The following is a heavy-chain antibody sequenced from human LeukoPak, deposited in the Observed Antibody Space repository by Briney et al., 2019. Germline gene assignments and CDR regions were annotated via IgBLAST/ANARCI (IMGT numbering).Heavy chain of an antibody. J-gene: IGHJ4*02. CDR2: IIPIFGTA. D-gene: IGHD3-16*01. CDR1: GGTFSSYA. CDR3: AREVPRGGPLDY. V-gene: IGHV1-69*13. Sequence: SVKVSCKASGGTFSSYAISWVRQAPGQGLEWMGGIIPIFGTANYAQKFQGRVTITADESTSTAYMELSSLRSEDTAVYYCAREVPRGGPLDYWAREPWSPSPQ.